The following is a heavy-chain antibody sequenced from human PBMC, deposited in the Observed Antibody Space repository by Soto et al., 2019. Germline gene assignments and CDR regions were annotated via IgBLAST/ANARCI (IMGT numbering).Heavy chain of an antibody. CDR1: GFTFTSSA. CDR2: IGVGSGNR. D-gene: IGHD3-10*01. J-gene: IGHJ6*02. V-gene: IGHV1-58*01. CDR3: ASNSKSGMATIIYYYYGMDV. Sequence: SVKVSCKASGFTFTSSAVQWVRQARGQRLEWIGWIGVGSGNRHYAQKFQERVTITRDMSTNTAYMELSSLRSEDTAVYYCASNSKSGMATIIYYYYGMDVWGQGTTVTVSS.